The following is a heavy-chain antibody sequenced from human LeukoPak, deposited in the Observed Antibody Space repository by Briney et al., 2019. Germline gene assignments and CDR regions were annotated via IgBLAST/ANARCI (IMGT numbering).Heavy chain of an antibody. D-gene: IGHD3-10*01. CDR1: GYTFTSYG. Sequence: VASVKVSCKASGYTFTSYGISWVRQAPGQGLEWMGWISAYNGNTNYAQKLQGRVTMTTDTSTSTAYMELRSLRSDDTAVYYCARTGDARYNWFDPWAREPWSPSPQ. CDR3: ARTGDARYNWFDP. J-gene: IGHJ5*02. CDR2: ISAYNGNT. V-gene: IGHV1-18*01.